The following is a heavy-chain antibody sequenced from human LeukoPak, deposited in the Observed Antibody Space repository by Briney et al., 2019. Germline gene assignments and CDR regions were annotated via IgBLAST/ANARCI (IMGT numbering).Heavy chain of an antibody. V-gene: IGHV4-61*02. Sequence: SQTLSLTCTVSGGSISSGSYYWSWIRQPAGKGLEWIGRIYTSGSTNYNPSLKSRVTISVDTSKNQFSLKLSSVTAADTAVYYCARDRWHSSSWYEIVDWGQGTLVTVSS. CDR1: GGSISSGSYY. J-gene: IGHJ4*02. CDR2: IYTSGST. CDR3: ARDRWHSSSWYEIVD. D-gene: IGHD6-13*01.